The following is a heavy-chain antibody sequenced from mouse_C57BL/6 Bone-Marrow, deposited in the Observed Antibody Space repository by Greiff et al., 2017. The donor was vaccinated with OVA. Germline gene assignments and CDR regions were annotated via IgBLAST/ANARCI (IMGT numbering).Heavy chain of an antibody. V-gene: IGHV1-69*01. Sequence: QVQLQQPGAELVMPGASVKLSCKASGYTFTSYWMHWVKQRPGQGLEWFGEIDPSDSYTNYNQKFKGKSTLTVDKSSSTAYMQLSSLTSEDSAVYYCARELAWFAYWGQGTLVTVSA. J-gene: IGHJ3*01. CDR2: IDPSDSYT. D-gene: IGHD4-1*01. CDR3: ARELAWFAY. CDR1: GYTFTSYW.